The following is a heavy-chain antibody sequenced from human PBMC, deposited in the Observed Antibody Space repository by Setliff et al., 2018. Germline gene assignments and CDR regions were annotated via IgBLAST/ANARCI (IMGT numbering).Heavy chain of an antibody. J-gene: IGHJ6*03. Sequence: PSETMSLACTVSGSSLSSYYWIWLRPPQGKVLEWIGYIYSSGRTNYNPTLKSRVTLSLDTSNNQFSLKVSSVTAADTAVYYCARAPPNRYSGSYEYFYMDVWGKGTTVTVSS. V-gene: IGHV4-4*09. CDR3: ARAPPNRYSGSYEYFYMDV. CDR2: IYSSGRT. CDR1: GSSLSSYY. D-gene: IGHD1-26*01.